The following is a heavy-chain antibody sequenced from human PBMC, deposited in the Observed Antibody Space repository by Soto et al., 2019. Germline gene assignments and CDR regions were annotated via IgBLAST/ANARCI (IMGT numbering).Heavy chain of an antibody. D-gene: IGHD6-6*01. CDR1: GGSFSGYS. J-gene: IGHJ6*02. V-gene: IGHV4-34*01. CDR2: INHSGST. CDR3: TARPDYYYYGMDV. Sequence: QVQLQQWGAGLLKPSETLSLTCAVYGGSFSGYSWSWIRQPPGKGLEWIGEINHSGSTNYNPSLKSRVTRSVDTSKNQFSLKLSSVTAADTAVYYCTARPDYYYYGMDVWGQGTTVTVSS.